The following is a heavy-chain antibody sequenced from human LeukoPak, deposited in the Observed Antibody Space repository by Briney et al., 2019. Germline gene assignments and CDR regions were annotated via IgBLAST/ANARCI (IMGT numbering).Heavy chain of an antibody. Sequence: ASVKVSCKVSGYTLTELSMHWVRQAPGKGLEWMGGFDPEDGETIYAQKFQGRVTMTEDTSTDTAYMELSSLRSEDTAVYYCATSPSYYDILTGYLPFDYWGQGTLVTVSS. D-gene: IGHD3-9*01. CDR2: FDPEDGET. CDR3: ATSPSYYDILTGYLPFDY. CDR1: GYTLTELS. V-gene: IGHV1-24*01. J-gene: IGHJ4*02.